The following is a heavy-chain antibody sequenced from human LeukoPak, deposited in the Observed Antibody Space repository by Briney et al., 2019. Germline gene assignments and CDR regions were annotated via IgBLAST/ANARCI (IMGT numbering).Heavy chain of an antibody. V-gene: IGHV4-4*07. CDR3: ARAGDPRKYCSGGSCYDSRNYYYYYMDV. CDR2: IYTSGST. J-gene: IGHJ6*03. D-gene: IGHD2-15*01. Sequence: SETLSLTCTVSGGSISSYYWSWIRQPAGKGLEWIGRIYTSGSTNYNPSLKSRVTMSVDTSKNQFSLKLSSVTAADTAVYYCARAGDPRKYCSGGSCYDSRNYYYYYMDVWGKGTTVTVSS. CDR1: GGSISSYY.